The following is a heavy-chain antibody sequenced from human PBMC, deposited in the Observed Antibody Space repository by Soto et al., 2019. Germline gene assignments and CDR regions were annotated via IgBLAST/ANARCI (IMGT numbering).Heavy chain of an antibody. CDR1: GFTVSSNY. V-gene: IGHV3-66*01. J-gene: IGHJ3*02. D-gene: IGHD3-22*01. Sequence: VGSLRLSCAASGFTVSSNYMSWVRQAPGKGLEWVSVIYSGGSTYYADSVKGRFTISRDNSKNTLYLQMNSLRAEDTAVYYCARDIDPDYDSSGYNAFDIWGQGTMVTVSS. CDR2: IYSGGST. CDR3: ARDIDPDYDSSGYNAFDI.